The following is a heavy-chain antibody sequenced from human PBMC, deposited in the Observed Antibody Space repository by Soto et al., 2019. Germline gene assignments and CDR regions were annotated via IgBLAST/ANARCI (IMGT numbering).Heavy chain of an antibody. CDR3: AKGSFSAQQFLDH. Sequence: VQLVESGGGVVQPGRYLRLSCAASGCTFSNYGMHWVRQAPGKGLEWVTTISSDGNDKYYAGSVKGRFTISRDNSENTLDLQLNGLRAEDTAVYYCAKGSFSAQQFLDHWGQGTLVPVSS. V-gene: IGHV3-30*18. CDR2: ISSDGNDK. D-gene: IGHD3-10*01. CDR1: GCTFSNYG. J-gene: IGHJ4*02.